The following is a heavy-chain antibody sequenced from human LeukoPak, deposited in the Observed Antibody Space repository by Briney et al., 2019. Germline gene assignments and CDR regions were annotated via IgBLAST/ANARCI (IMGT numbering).Heavy chain of an antibody. J-gene: IGHJ4*02. CDR2: ISGSGGST. CDR1: GFTFSSYA. V-gene: IGHV3-23*01. CDR3: AKEGDDPDPDIVVVPAASDY. D-gene: IGHD2-2*01. Sequence: GGSLSLSCAASGFTFSSYAMSWVRQAPGKGLEWVSAISGSGGSTYYADSVKGRFTISRDNSKNTLYLQMNSLRAEDTAVYYCAKEGDDPDPDIVVVPAASDYWGQGTLVTVSS.